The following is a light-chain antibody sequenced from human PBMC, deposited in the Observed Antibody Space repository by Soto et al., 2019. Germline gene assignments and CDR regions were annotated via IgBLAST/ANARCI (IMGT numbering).Light chain of an antibody. V-gene: IGLV1-40*01. CDR3: QSYDSSLSDV. Sequence: QSVLTQPPSVSGAPGQRVTISCTGSSSNIGAGNDVRWYQQLPGTAPKLLINGNSNRPSGVPDRFSGYKSGPSASLAITGLQAEDEADYYCQSYDSSLSDVFGTGTKLTVL. CDR2: GNS. J-gene: IGLJ1*01. CDR1: SSNIGAGND.